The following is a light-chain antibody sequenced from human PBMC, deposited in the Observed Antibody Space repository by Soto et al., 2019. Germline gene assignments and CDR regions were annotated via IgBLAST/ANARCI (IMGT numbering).Light chain of an antibody. J-gene: IGLJ1*01. CDR3: FSYTSSGTYV. V-gene: IGLV2-14*01. CDR2: EVS. Sequence: QSVLTQPASVSGSPGQSITISCTGTSSDVGNYKYVSWYQQHPGKAPKLMIYEVSNRPSGVSNRFPGSKSGNTASLTISGLQAEDETDYYCFSYTSSGTYVCGTGTKVTV. CDR1: SSDVGNYKY.